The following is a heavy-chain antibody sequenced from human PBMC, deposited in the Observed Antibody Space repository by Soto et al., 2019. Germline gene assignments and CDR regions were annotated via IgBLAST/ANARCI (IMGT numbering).Heavy chain of an antibody. CDR3: AIFSRTTGTTYAFDI. J-gene: IGHJ3*02. D-gene: IGHD1-1*01. Sequence: ASVKVSCKASGGTFSSYTISWVRQSPGQGLEWMGRIIPILGIANYAQKFQGRVTITADKSTSTAYMELSSLRSEDTAVYYCAIFSRTTGTTYAFDIWGQGTMVTVSS. V-gene: IGHV1-69*02. CDR2: IIPILGIA. CDR1: GGTFSSYT.